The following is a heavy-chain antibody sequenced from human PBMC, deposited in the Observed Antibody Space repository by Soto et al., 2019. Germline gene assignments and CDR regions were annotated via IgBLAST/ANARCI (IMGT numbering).Heavy chain of an antibody. V-gene: IGHV3-53*01. Sequence: EVQLVESGGGLIQPGGSLRLSCAASGFTVSSNYMSWVRQAPGKGLEWVSVIYSGGSTYYADSVKGRFTISRDNSKNTLYLQMTSLGVEDTAGYYCARVPTIFGVVTTYNGMDVWGQGTTVTVSS. D-gene: IGHD3-3*01. CDR2: IYSGGST. CDR3: ARVPTIFGVVTTYNGMDV. J-gene: IGHJ6*02. CDR1: GFTVSSNY.